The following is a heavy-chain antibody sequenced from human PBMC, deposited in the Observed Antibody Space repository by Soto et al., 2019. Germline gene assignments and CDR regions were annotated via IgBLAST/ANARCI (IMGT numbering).Heavy chain of an antibody. CDR3: AETYYYDSSGYYGWFDP. CDR1: GYTFTSYG. Sequence: ASVKVSCKASGYTFTSYGISWVRQAPGQGLEWMGRISAYNGNTNYAQKLQGRVTMTTDTSTSTAYMELRSLRSDDTAVYFCAETYYYDSSGYYGWFDPWGQGTLVTVSS. D-gene: IGHD3-22*01. V-gene: IGHV1-18*01. CDR2: ISAYNGNT. J-gene: IGHJ5*02.